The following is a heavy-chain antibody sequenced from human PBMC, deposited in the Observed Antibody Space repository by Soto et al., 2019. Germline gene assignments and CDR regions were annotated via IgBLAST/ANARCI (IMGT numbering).Heavy chain of an antibody. CDR1: WDSVASNSAA. V-gene: IGHV6-1*01. CDR2: TSYRSKWYN. Sequence: PSQTLSRTCDISWDSVASNSAACNWIRQSPSRGLEWLGRTSYRSKWYNDYAVSVKSRITINTDTSKNQFSLQLNSVTPEDTALYYCASSDSSGFGFDYWGQGTLVTVSS. J-gene: IGHJ4*02. D-gene: IGHD3-22*01. CDR3: ASSDSSGFGFDY.